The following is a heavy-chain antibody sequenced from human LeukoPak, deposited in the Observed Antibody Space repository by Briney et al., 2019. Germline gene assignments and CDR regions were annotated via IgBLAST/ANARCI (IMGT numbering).Heavy chain of an antibody. CDR3: AITRQVGVFDY. Sequence: SETLSLTCTVSGASISSYYWSWIRQPPGKGLEWIGYIYYSGSTNYNPSLKSRVTISVDTSKNQFSLKLSSVTAADTAVYYCAITRQVGVFDYWGRGTLVTVSS. D-gene: IGHD3-10*01. J-gene: IGHJ4*02. CDR2: IYYSGST. V-gene: IGHV4-59*01. CDR1: GASISSYY.